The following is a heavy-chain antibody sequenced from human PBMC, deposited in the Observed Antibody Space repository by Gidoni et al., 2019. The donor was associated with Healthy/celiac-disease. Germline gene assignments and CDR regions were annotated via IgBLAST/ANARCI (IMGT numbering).Heavy chain of an antibody. V-gene: IGHV4-38-2*02. J-gene: IGHJ4*02. D-gene: IGHD3-22*01. Sequence: QVQLQESGPGLLKPSETLSLTCTVSGYSISSGYYWGWIRQPPGKGLEWSGSISHSGRTYYNPSLKSRVTISEDTSKNQFTLKMSSVTAADTGVYYCARDWTYYYDSSGYFDYWGQGTLVTVSS. CDR2: ISHSGRT. CDR3: ARDWTYYYDSSGYFDY. CDR1: GYSISSGYY.